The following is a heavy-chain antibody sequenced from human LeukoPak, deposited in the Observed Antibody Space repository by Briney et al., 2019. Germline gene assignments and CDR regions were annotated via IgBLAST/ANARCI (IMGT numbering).Heavy chain of an antibody. CDR2: ISSSSSYI. D-gene: IGHD6-13*01. Sequence: GGSLRLSCAASGFTFSSYNMNWVRQAPGKGLEWVSSISSSSSYIYYADSVKGRFTISRDNAKNSLYLQMNSLRAEDTAVYYCARVVYSSSWFEYFQHWGQGTLVTVSS. CDR1: GFTFSSYN. CDR3: ARVVYSSSWFEYFQH. V-gene: IGHV3-21*04. J-gene: IGHJ1*01.